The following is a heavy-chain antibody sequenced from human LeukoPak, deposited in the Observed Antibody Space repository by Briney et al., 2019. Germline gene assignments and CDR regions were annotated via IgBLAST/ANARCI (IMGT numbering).Heavy chain of an antibody. J-gene: IGHJ4*02. CDR3: ARAGYNLPGDDY. CDR1: GGSISSGGYY. D-gene: IGHD1-1*01. CDR2: IYYSGST. Sequence: SQTLSLTCTVSGGSISSGGYYWSWIRQHPGKGLEWIGYIYYSGSTYYNPSLKSRVTISVDTSKNQFSLKPSSVTAADTAVYYCARAGYNLPGDDYWGQGTLVTVSS. V-gene: IGHV4-31*03.